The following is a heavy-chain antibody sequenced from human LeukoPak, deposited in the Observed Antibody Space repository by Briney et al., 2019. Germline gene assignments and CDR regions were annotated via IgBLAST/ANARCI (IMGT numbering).Heavy chain of an antibody. Sequence: SETLSLTCTVSGGSISSYYWSWIRQPPGKGLEWIGFIYYSGSTNYNPSLKSRVTISVDTSKNQFSLKLSSVTAADTAVYYCARVGGNYYYYYYMDVWGKGTTVTVSS. J-gene: IGHJ6*03. CDR2: IYYSGST. CDR1: GGSISSYY. D-gene: IGHD1-26*01. V-gene: IGHV4-59*01. CDR3: ARVGGNYYYYYYMDV.